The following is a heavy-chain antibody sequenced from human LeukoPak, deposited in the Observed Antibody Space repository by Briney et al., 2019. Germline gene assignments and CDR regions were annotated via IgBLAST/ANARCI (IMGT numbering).Heavy chain of an antibody. CDR1: GYTFTDYY. D-gene: IGHD6-13*01. J-gene: IGHJ4*02. V-gene: IGHV1-2*02. CDR2: MNPKRGDT. Sequence: ASVKVSCKASGYTFTDYYIHWVRQAPGQGLEWMAWMNPKRGDTSYTQKFQGRVTMTSDTSISTAFLDLSGLRSDDTAVYFCTRGHGKSRQYLVDFDYWGQGTLVSVSS. CDR3: TRGHGKSRQYLVDFDY.